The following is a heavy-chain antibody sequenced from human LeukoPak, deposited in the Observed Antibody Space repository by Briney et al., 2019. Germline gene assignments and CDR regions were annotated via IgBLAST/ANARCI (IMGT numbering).Heavy chain of an antibody. V-gene: IGHV4-61*02. CDR3: ARNRVVAAPNFDY. Sequence: PSETLSLTCTVSGGSISSGSYYWSWIRQPAGKGLEWIGRIYTSGSTNYNPSLKSRVTISVDTSKNQFSLKLSSVTAADTALYYCARNRVVAAPNFDYWGQGTLVTVFS. J-gene: IGHJ4*02. CDR1: GGSISSGSYY. CDR2: IYTSGST. D-gene: IGHD6-6*01.